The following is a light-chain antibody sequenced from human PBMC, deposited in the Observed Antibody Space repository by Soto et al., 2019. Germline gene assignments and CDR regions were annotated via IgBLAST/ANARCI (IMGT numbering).Light chain of an antibody. Sequence: QSALTQPASVSGSPGQSITISCTGIPSDVGGYNYVSWYQQHPGKDPKLVIFDVTNRPSGISNRFSGSMSGNTASLTISGLQAEDEADYYCASYTDRANRSMLFGGGTKLTVL. CDR3: ASYTDRANRSML. CDR1: PSDVGGYNY. CDR2: DVT. J-gene: IGLJ3*02. V-gene: IGLV2-14*01.